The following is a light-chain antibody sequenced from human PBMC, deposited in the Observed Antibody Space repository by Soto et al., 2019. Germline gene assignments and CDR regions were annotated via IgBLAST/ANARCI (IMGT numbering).Light chain of an antibody. CDR3: QQSGNSPLT. Sequence: EMVLTQSSGTLSLSPGDRATLSCRASQSVSSTYLAWYQQKPGQAPRLLIYGASSRATGIPDRFSGSGSGTDFTLTISRLEPEDFAVYFCQQSGNSPLTFGQGTRLEI. CDR2: GAS. J-gene: IGKJ5*01. CDR1: QSVSSTY. V-gene: IGKV3-20*01.